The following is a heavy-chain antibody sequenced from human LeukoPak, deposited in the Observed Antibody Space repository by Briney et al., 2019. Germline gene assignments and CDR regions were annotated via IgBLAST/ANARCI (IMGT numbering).Heavy chain of an antibody. CDR1: GFTFSSYA. Sequence: GGSLRLSCAASGFTFSSYAMSWVRQAPGKGLEWVSAISGSGGSTYYADSVKGRFTISRDNSKNTLYLQMNSLRAEDAAVYYCAKDQGISTGYYKLLGAFDIWGQGTMVTVSS. J-gene: IGHJ3*02. CDR3: AKDQGISTGYYKLLGAFDI. D-gene: IGHD3-9*01. CDR2: ISGSGGST. V-gene: IGHV3-23*01.